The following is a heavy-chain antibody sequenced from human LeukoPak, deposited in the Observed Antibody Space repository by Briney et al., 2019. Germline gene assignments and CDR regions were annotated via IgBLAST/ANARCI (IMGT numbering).Heavy chain of an antibody. Sequence: SQTLSLTCTVSGGSISSGGYYWSWIRQHPGKGLEWIGYIYYSGSTYYNPSLKSRVTISVDTSKNQFSLKLSSVTAADTAVYYCASGRGPPYYYDSSGYYSWGQGTLVTVSS. V-gene: IGHV4-31*03. J-gene: IGHJ4*02. CDR2: IYYSGST. CDR3: ASGRGPPYYYDSSGYYS. D-gene: IGHD3-22*01. CDR1: GGSISSGGYY.